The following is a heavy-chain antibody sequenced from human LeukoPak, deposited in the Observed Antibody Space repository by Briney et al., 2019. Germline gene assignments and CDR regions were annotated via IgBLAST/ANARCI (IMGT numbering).Heavy chain of an antibody. Sequence: GGSLRLSCAASGFSFSSYEMNWVRQAPGKGLEWVSYISSSDSTIYYADSVKGRFTISRDNAKNSLYVQMNSLRAEDTAVYYCAREGGSGSYFRPDTYNSFDYWGQGTLVTVSS. CDR2: ISSSDSTI. J-gene: IGHJ4*02. V-gene: IGHV3-48*03. CDR1: GFSFSSYE. CDR3: AREGGSGSYFRPDTYNSFDY. D-gene: IGHD3-10*01.